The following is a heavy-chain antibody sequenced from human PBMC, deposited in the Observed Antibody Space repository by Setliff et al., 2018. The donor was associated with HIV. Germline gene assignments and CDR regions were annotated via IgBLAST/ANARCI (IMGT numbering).Heavy chain of an antibody. D-gene: IGHD5-12*01. CDR1: GFIFNDYW. Sequence: GGSLRLSCEASGFIFNDYWMIWVRQPPGKGLEWVANIKQDGSEKYYMDSVKGRFTISRDNAKNSLYLQMNSLRAEDTAVYYCARVVGYSGYDFGYMDVWGKGTTVTVSS. J-gene: IGHJ6*03. CDR3: ARVVGYSGYDFGYMDV. CDR2: IKQDGSEK. V-gene: IGHV3-7*01.